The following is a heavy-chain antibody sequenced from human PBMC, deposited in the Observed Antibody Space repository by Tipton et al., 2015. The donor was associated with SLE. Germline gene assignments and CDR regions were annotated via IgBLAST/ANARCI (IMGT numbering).Heavy chain of an antibody. D-gene: IGHD3-10*01. Sequence: QVQLVQSGAEVKKPGASVKVSCKASGYNFIDYDINWVRRAAGQGLEWMGFMNPYSHKTAYAQKFQGRVTLTWSTSTGTVYMELTSLAPEDAAVYYWSKSGDFDYWGQGTLVTVSS. V-gene: IGHV1-8*01. CDR2: MNPYSHKT. CDR3: SKSGDFDY. J-gene: IGHJ4*02. CDR1: GYNFIDYD.